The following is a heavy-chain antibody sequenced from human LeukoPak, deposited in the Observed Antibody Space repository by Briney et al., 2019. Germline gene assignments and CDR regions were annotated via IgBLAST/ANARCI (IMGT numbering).Heavy chain of an antibody. J-gene: IGHJ6*03. Sequence: PSETLSLTCTVSGGSISSYYWSWLRQPPGKGLEWIGYIYYSGSTNYNPSLKSRVTISGDTSKNQCSLKLSSVTAADTAVYYCARLGYCSGGSCYSHYYYYYMDVWGKGTTVTVSS. CDR1: GGSISSYY. D-gene: IGHD2-15*01. CDR3: ARLGYCSGGSCYSHYYYYYMDV. V-gene: IGHV4-59*01. CDR2: IYYSGST.